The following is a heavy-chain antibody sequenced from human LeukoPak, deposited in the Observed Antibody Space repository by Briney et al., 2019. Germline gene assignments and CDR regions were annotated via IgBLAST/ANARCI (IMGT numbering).Heavy chain of an antibody. Sequence: GGSLRLSCAASGFTFSSYAMNWVRQAPGKGLEWVSAISGSGGSTYYADSVKGRFTISRDNSKNTLYLQMNSLRAEDTAVYYCAKDGKQVVQKHWGQGTLVTVSS. CDR3: AKDGKQVVQKH. J-gene: IGHJ1*01. CDR1: GFTFSSYA. V-gene: IGHV3-23*01. CDR2: ISGSGGST. D-gene: IGHD6-13*01.